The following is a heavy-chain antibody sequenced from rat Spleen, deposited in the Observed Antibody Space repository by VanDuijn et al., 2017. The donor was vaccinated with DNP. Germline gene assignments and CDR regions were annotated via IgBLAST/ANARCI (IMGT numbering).Heavy chain of an antibody. CDR3: TTDFERGY. Sequence: EVQLVGSGGGLVQSGRSLKLSCAASGFTFSDHNMAWVRQAPKKGLEWVACISYDGGRTYYRDSVKGRFTISRDNAKSILYLQMDSLRSEDTATFYCTTDFERGYWGQGVMVTVSS. V-gene: IGHV5-20*01. CDR1: GFTFSDHN. J-gene: IGHJ2*01. CDR2: ISYDGGRT. D-gene: IGHD1-11*01.